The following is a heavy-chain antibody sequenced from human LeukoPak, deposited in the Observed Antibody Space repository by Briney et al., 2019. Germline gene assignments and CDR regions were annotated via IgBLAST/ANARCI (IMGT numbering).Heavy chain of an antibody. CDR1: GYTFKSYG. J-gene: IGHJ4*02. V-gene: IGHV1-18*04. D-gene: IGHD3-10*01. CDR3: ARAAVGRDLVY. Sequence: ASVKVSCKASGYTFKSYGFNWARQAPGQGLEWMGWISAYNGNTNYAQKVQGRLTMTTDTSTSTAYMELRSLRSDDTAVYYCARAAVGRDLVYWGQGTLVTVSS. CDR2: ISAYNGNT.